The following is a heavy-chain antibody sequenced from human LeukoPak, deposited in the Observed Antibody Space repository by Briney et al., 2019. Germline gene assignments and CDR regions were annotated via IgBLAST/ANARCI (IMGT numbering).Heavy chain of an antibody. J-gene: IGHJ4*02. D-gene: IGHD3-10*01. CDR3: ARAHYYGSKTFHY. V-gene: IGHV5-51*01. Sequence: GESLKISCKGSWYVFSTYWIGWVRQMPGKGLEWVGIIYPGDSDTIYSPSFQGQVTISADKSISTAYLQWSSLKASDTAMYYCARAHYYGSKTFHYWRQGTLVTGSS. CDR2: IYPGDSDT. CDR1: WYVFSTYW.